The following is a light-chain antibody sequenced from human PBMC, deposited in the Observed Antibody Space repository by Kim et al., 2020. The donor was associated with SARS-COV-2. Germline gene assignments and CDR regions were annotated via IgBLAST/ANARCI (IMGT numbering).Light chain of an antibody. CDR2: DVS. J-gene: IGLJ1*01. Sequence: GRSVTISCTGGNNDVGTYNYVSWYQHHPGKAPKLMIYDVSARPSGVPDRFSGSKSGNTASLTISELQAEDEADYYCCSYAGTYTGVFGTGTKVTVL. CDR1: NNDVGTYNY. CDR3: CSYAGTYTGV. V-gene: IGLV2-11*01.